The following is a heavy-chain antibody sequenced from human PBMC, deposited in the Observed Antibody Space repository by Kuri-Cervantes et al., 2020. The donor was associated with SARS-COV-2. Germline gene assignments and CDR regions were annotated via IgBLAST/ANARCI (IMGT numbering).Heavy chain of an antibody. D-gene: IGHD3-22*01. CDR1: GYTFTSYY. V-gene: IGHV1-46*01. CDR3: ARDVFPAYYYDSSGPTPGMW. J-gene: IGHJ1*01. CDR2: INPSGGST. Sequence: SVKVSCRASGYTFTSYYMHWVRQAPGQGLEWMGIINPSGGSTSYAQKFQGRVTMTRDTSTSTVYMELSSLRSEDTAVYYCARDVFPAYYYDSSGPTPGMWWGQGTLVTVSS.